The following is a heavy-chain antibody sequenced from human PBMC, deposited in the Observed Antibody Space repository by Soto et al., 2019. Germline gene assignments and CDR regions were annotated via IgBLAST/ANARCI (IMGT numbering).Heavy chain of an antibody. CDR2: IMPVFPTP. Sequence: QVQLVQSGAEVKKPGSSVKVSCKTSGGTFRTSAISWVRQAPGQGLEWMGGIMPVFPTPDYAQKFQGRVTITADESTGTAYMELSSLRSEDTAVYYCARDKGRQQLGGNYYYIMDVWGQGTTVTVSS. D-gene: IGHD3-3*02. J-gene: IGHJ6*01. CDR1: GGTFRTSA. CDR3: ARDKGRQQLGGNYYYIMDV. V-gene: IGHV1-69*12.